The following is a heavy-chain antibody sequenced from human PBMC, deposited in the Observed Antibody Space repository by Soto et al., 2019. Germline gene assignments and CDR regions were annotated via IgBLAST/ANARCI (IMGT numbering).Heavy chain of an antibody. V-gene: IGHV1-46*02. CDR3: ARDRDYGDSPGMDV. CDR1: WYTFNKYY. Sequence: ASVKVSFNASWYTFNKYYIHCVRQAPGQGLEWMGIDNPSSGFVTHAPKFQDRVTMTRDNSKNTLYLQMNSLRAEDTAVYYCARDRDYGDSPGMDVWGQGTTVTVSS. J-gene: IGHJ6*02. CDR2: DNPSSGFV. D-gene: IGHD4-17*01.